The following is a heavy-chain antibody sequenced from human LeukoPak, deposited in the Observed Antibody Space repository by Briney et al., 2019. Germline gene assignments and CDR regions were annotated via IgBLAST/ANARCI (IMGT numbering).Heavy chain of an antibody. D-gene: IGHD3-3*01. V-gene: IGHV1-69*13. CDR1: GGTFSSYS. CDR3: ARGLLTIFGVVINPAENWFDP. CDR2: IIPIFDTA. Sequence: GASVKVSCKASGGTFSSYSISWVRQAPGQGLEWMGGIIPIFDTADYAQKFQGRVTITADESTSTAYMELSSLRSEDTAVYYCARGLLTIFGVVINPAENWFDPWGQGTLVTVSS. J-gene: IGHJ5*02.